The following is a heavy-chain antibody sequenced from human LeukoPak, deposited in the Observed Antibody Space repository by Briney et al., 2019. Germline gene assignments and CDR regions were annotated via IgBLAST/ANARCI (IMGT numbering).Heavy chain of an antibody. CDR3: ARLRNWGPGSLFDY. D-gene: IGHD7-27*01. CDR1: GYSISSGYY. CDR2: IYHSGST. Sequence: SETLSLTCAVSGYSISSGYYWGWLRQPPGKGLEWIGSIYHSGSTYYNPSLKSRVTISVDTSKNQFSLKLSSVTAADTAVYYCARLRNWGPGSLFDYWGQGTLVTVSS. V-gene: IGHV4-38-2*01. J-gene: IGHJ4*02.